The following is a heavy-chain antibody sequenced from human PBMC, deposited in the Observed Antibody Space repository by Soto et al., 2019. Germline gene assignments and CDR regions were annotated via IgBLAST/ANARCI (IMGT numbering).Heavy chain of an antibody. J-gene: IGHJ6*02. V-gene: IGHV1-2*02. CDR3: ARDRGHSSSWYYYYGMDV. Sequence: GASVKVSCKASGYTFTGYYMHWVRQAPGQGLEWMGWINPNSGGTNYAQKFQGRVTMTRDTSISTAYMELSRLRSDDTAVYYCARDRGHSSSWYYYYGMDVWGQGTTVTV. CDR1: GYTFTGYY. D-gene: IGHD6-13*01. CDR2: INPNSGGT.